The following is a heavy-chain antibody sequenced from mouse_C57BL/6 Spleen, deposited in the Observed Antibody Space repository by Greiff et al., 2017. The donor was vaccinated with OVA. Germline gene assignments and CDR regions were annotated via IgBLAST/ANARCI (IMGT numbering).Heavy chain of an antibody. Sequence: QVQLQQPGAELVKPGASVKMSCKASGYTFTSYWITWVKQRPGQGLEWIGDIYPGSGSTNYNEKFKSKATLTVDTSSSTAYMQLSSLTSEDSAVYDCARTERLQENFDYWGQGTTLTVSS. CDR2: IYPGSGST. J-gene: IGHJ2*01. D-gene: IGHD2-1*01. CDR3: ARTERLQENFDY. CDR1: GYTFTSYW. V-gene: IGHV1-55*01.